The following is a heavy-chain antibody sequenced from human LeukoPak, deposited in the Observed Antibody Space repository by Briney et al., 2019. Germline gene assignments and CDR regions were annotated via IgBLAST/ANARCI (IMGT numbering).Heavy chain of an antibody. V-gene: IGHV4-34*01. CDR2: INHSGST. J-gene: IGHJ4*02. Sequence: SETLSLTCAVYGGSFSGYYWSWIRQPPGKGLEWIGEINHSGSTNYNPSLMSRGTISVDTSKNQFSLLQSSVTAADTAVYYCAGGGGTRIPTDYWGQGTLVTVSS. CDR1: GGSFSGYY. D-gene: IGHD1-7*01. CDR3: AGGGGTRIPTDY.